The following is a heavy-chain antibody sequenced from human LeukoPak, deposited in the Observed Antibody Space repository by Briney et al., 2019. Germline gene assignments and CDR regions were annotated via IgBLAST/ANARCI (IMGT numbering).Heavy chain of an antibody. V-gene: IGHV4-59*11. CDR1: GGSISSHY. D-gene: IGHD3-3*01. CDR2: ISTGGST. CDR3: ARGFLEWLPITWFDP. Sequence: SETLSLTCSVSGGSISSHYWNWIRQPPGKGLGWIGYISTGGSTYYNPSLRSRVTMSGDTSKNELSLRLTSVTAADTAVYYCARGFLEWLPITWFDPWGQGTLVTVSS. J-gene: IGHJ5*02.